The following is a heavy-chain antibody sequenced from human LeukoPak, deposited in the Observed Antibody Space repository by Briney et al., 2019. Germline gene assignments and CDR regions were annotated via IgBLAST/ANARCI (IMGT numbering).Heavy chain of an antibody. CDR2: IYYSGST. J-gene: IGHJ4*02. D-gene: IGHD3-22*01. V-gene: IGHV4-39*01. CDR1: GGSISSSSYY. Sequence: SETLSHTCTVSGGSISSSSYYWGWIRQPPGKGLEWIGSIYYSGSTYYNPSLKSRVTISVDTSKNQFSLKLSSVTAADTAVYYCATYYYDSSGYFDWGQGTLVTVSS. CDR3: ATYYYDSSGYFD.